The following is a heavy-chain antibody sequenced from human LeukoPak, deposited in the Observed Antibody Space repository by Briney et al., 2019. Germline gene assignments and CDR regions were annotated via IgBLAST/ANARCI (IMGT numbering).Heavy chain of an antibody. CDR2: ISSTGIT. CDR3: AFSGWFWGAFDY. Sequence: SETLSLTCSVSGGSISISNYFWGWIRQPPGKGLEWIASISSTGITHYYPSLESRIPVSVETSKNQFSLKLTSLTAADTAVYYCAFSGWFWGAFDYWGQGILVTVSS. D-gene: IGHD6-19*01. V-gene: IGHV4-39*01. J-gene: IGHJ4*02. CDR1: GGSISISNYF.